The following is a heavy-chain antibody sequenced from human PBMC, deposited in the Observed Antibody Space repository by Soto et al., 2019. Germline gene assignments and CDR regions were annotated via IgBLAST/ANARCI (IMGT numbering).Heavy chain of an antibody. CDR2: ISYDGSSK. Sequence: QVQLVESGGGVVHPGRSLRLSCSASGFTFSRYGMHWVRHVPGKGLEWVAVISYDGSSKYYGDSVRGRFTISRDNSKNIFYLQMNSLRPEDAAIYYCAKSHTYSYDTSNFYYDGLDSWGLGTLVTVSS. CDR3: AKSHTYSYDTSNFYYDGLDS. J-gene: IGHJ4*02. D-gene: IGHD3-22*01. CDR1: GFTFSRYG. V-gene: IGHV3-30*18.